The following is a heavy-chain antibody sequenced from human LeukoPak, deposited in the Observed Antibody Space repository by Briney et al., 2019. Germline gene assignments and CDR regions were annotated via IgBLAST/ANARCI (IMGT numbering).Heavy chain of an antibody. CDR2: IYYSGST. V-gene: IGHV4-39*01. J-gene: IGHJ4*02. CDR3: ARGGTASFDY. Sequence: SETLSLTCTVSGGSISSSSYYWGWLRQPPGKGLEWIGSIYYSGSTYYNPSLKSRVTISVDTSKNQFSLKLSSVTAADTAVYYCARGGTASFDYWGQGTLVTVS. CDR1: GGSISSSSYY. D-gene: IGHD3-16*01.